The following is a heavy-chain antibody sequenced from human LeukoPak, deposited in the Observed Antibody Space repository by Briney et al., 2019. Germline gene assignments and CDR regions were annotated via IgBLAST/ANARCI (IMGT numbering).Heavy chain of an antibody. V-gene: IGHV4-34*01. CDR3: AREITVVPAALGYYYYYMDV. CDR1: GGSFSDYY. CDR2: INHSGST. J-gene: IGHJ6*03. D-gene: IGHD2-2*01. Sequence: PSETLSLICAVYGGSFSDYYWSWIRQPPGKGLEWIGEINHSGSTNYNPSLKSRATISVDTSKNQFSLKLSSVTAADTAVYYCAREITVVPAALGYYYYYMDVWGKGTTVTVSS.